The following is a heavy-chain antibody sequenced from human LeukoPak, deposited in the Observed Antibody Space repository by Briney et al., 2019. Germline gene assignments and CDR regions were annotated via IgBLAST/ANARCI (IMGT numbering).Heavy chain of an antibody. V-gene: IGHV3-23*01. CDR3: AKGHWGDS. J-gene: IGHJ4*02. D-gene: IGHD7-27*01. CDR2: IRGHDGST. CDR1: GFTFSTYD. Sequence: AGGSLRLSCAASGFTFSTYDMSWFRQAPGKGLEWVSLIRGHDGSTYYANSVKGRFTLSRDNSKDALYLQMNSLTAEDTAVYYCAKGHWGDSWGQGTLVTVSS.